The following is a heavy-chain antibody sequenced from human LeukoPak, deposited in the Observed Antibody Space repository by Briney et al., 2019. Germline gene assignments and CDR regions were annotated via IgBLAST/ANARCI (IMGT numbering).Heavy chain of an antibody. V-gene: IGHV4-39*01. CDR2: IYYSGST. D-gene: IGHD3-3*01. CDR1: GGSISSNSNY. Sequence: SETLSLTCTVSGGSISSNSNYWGWIRQPPGKGLEWIGSIYYSGSTYYNPSLKSRVTISVDTSKNQFSLKLCSVTAADTAVYYCARQGIPTIYLDYWGQGTLVTVSS. CDR3: ARQGIPTIYLDY. J-gene: IGHJ4*02.